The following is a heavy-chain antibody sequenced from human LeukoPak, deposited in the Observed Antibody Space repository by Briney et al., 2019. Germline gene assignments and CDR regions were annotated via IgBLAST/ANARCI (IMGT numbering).Heavy chain of an antibody. V-gene: IGHV1-2*02. D-gene: IGHD6-19*01. Sequence: GASVKVSCKASGYTFTGYYMHWVRQAPGQGFERRGWINPNSGGTNYAQKFQGRVTMTRDTSISTAYMELSRLRSDDTAVYYCARDPLQWLVQYYFDYWGQGTLVTVSS. CDR3: ARDPLQWLVQYYFDY. CDR2: INPNSGGT. CDR1: GYTFTGYY. J-gene: IGHJ4*02.